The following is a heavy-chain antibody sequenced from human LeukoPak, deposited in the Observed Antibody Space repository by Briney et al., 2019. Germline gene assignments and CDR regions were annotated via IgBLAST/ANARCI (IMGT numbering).Heavy chain of an antibody. Sequence: ASVKVSCKASGYTFTSYGISWVRQAPGQGLEWMGIINPSGGSTSYAQKFQGRVTMTRDMSTSTVYMELSSLRSEDTAVYYCARGWELLHWFDPWGQGTLVTVSS. J-gene: IGHJ5*02. CDR1: GYTFTSYG. CDR2: INPSGGST. V-gene: IGHV1-46*01. D-gene: IGHD1-26*01. CDR3: ARGWELLHWFDP.